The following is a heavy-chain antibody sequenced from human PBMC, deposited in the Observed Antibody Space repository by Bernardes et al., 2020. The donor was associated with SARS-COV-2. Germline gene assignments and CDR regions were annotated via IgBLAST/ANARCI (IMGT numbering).Heavy chain of an antibody. Sequence: GYLSLSCAASGFTFSSYGMHWVRQAPGKGLEWVAVISYDGSNKYYADSVKGRFTLSRDNSKNTLYLKMNSLRAEDTAVYYCAKVIAAAGKGGVFDYYYGMDVWGQGTTVTVSS. CDR3: AKVIAAAGKGGVFDYYYGMDV. J-gene: IGHJ6*02. V-gene: IGHV3-30*18. CDR1: GFTFSSYG. D-gene: IGHD6-13*01. CDR2: ISYDGSNK.